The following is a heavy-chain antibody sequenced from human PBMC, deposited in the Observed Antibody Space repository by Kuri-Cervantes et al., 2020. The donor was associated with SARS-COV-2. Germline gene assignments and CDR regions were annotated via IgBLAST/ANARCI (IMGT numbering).Heavy chain of an antibody. CDR3: ARDSFRWMGANSGQQLWHKNYYYYGMDV. D-gene: IGHD5-18*01. Sequence: ASVKVSCKVSGYTLTELSMHWVRQAPGKGLEWMGGFDPEDGETIYAQKFQGRVTMTEDTSTDTAYMELSSLRSEDTAVYYCARDSFRWMGANSGQQLWHKNYYYYGMDVWGQGTTVTVSS. CDR2: FDPEDGET. V-gene: IGHV1-24*01. J-gene: IGHJ6*02. CDR1: GYTLTELS.